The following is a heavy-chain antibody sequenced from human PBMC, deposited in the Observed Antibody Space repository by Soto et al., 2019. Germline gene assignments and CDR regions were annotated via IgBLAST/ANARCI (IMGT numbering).Heavy chain of an antibody. D-gene: IGHD2-15*01. CDR1: GVSFSSYY. CDR3: ARGTPSPLIVRSSRGPWFDP. Sequence: SETLSLTCAVYGVSFSSYYWIWLRQPPGKGLEWIGYMYYGGRTNYNPSLKSRVTISVDTSKMQVSLKLSSVTAADTAVYFCARGTPSPLIVRSSRGPWFDPWGQGTLVTVSS. J-gene: IGHJ5*02. CDR2: MYYGGRT. V-gene: IGHV4-59*08.